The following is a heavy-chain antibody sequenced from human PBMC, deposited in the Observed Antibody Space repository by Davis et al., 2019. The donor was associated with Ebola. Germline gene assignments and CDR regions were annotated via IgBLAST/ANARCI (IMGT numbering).Heavy chain of an antibody. J-gene: IGHJ4*02. CDR1: GYSFTSYW. CDR2: IDPSDSYT. CDR3: ARLQTARGIAAAGY. D-gene: IGHD6-13*01. V-gene: IGHV5-10-1*01. Sequence: GSLSLSCKGSGYSFTSYWISWVRQLPGNGLEWMGRIDPSDSYTNYSPSFQGHVTISADKSISTAYLQWSSLKASDTAMYYCARLQTARGIAAAGYWGQGTLVTVSS.